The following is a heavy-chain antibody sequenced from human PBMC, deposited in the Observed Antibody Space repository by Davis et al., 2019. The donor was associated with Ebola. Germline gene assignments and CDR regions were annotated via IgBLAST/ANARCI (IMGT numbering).Heavy chain of an antibody. CDR2: TLHSGET. D-gene: IGHD2-15*01. V-gene: IGHV4-4*02. Sequence: MPSETLSLTCTVSGDSISTDNWWNWVRQSPEKGLEWIGETLHSGETHYKSSLRSRVTISLDKSKNEFYLKLTSVTAADTAIYYCARIRRYCSRNSCFVDTWGQGTLVTVSS. J-gene: IGHJ5*02. CDR3: ARIRRYCSRNSCFVDT. CDR1: GDSISTDNW.